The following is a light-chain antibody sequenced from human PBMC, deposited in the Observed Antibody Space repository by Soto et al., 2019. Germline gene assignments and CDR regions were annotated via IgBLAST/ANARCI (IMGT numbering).Light chain of an antibody. CDR2: AAS. V-gene: IGKV1-39*01. J-gene: IGKJ1*01. CDR3: QQSYSTLWT. CDR1: QSISSY. Sequence: DIQMTQSPSSLSASVGDRVTITCRASQSISSYLNWYQQKPGKAPKLLIYAASSLQSGVPSRVSGSGSGTDFTLTISSRQPEDFATYYCQQSYSTLWTFGQGTKVEIK.